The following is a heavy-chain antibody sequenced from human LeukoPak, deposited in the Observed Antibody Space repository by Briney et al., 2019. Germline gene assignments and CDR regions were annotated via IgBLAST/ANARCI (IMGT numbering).Heavy chain of an antibody. J-gene: IGHJ3*02. Sequence: SETLSLTCTVSGGSISSSSYYWGWIRQPPGKGLEWIGSIYYSGSTNYNPSLKSRVTISADTSKNQFSLKLSSVTAADTAVYYCARYGSGSYYAFDIWGQGTMVTVSS. D-gene: IGHD3-10*01. CDR3: ARYGSGSYYAFDI. CDR2: IYYSGST. CDR1: GGSISSSSYY. V-gene: IGHV4-39*07.